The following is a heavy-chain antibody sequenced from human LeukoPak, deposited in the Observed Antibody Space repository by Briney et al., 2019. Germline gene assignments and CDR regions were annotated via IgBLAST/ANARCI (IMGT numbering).Heavy chain of an antibody. V-gene: IGHV1-2*06. CDR3: ASWEAAAGPSYYYYYMDV. CDR2: INPNSGGT. D-gene: IGHD6-13*01. Sequence: ASVKVSCKASGYTFTGYYMHWVRQAPGQGLEWMGRINPNSGGTNYAQKFQGRVTMTRDTSISTAYMELSRLRSDYTAVYYCASWEAAAGPSYYYYYMDVWGKGTTVTVSS. J-gene: IGHJ6*03. CDR1: GYTFTGYY.